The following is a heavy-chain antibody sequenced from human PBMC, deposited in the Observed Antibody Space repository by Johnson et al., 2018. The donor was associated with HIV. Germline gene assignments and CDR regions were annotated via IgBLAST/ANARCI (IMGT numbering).Heavy chain of an antibody. CDR2: INWNGGST. D-gene: IGHD2-21*02. Sequence: EVQLVESGGGLVQPGGSLRLSCAASGFTFSSYAMSWVRQAPGKGLEWVSGINWNGGSTGYADSVKGRFTISRDNAKNSLYVQMNSLRAEDTALYYCARGGAYCGGDCYHAFDIWGQGTMVTVSS. CDR1: GFTFSSYA. CDR3: ARGGAYCGGDCYHAFDI. V-gene: IGHV3-20*04. J-gene: IGHJ3*02.